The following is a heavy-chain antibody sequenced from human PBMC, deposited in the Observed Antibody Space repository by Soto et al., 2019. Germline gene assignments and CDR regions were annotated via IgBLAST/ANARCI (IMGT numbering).Heavy chain of an antibody. CDR1: EGSISSYD. CDR3: ARGHYDLWSGYFATLDY. D-gene: IGHD3-3*01. J-gene: IGHJ4*02. CDR2: IHYSGST. Sequence: SETMSLTSTVSEGSISSYDWSWIRQHPGKGLEWIGYIHYSGSTKYNPSLKSRVTISADTSKNQFSLKLSSVTAADTAVYYCARGHYDLWSGYFATLDYRGQGTLVTVSS. V-gene: IGHV4-59*08.